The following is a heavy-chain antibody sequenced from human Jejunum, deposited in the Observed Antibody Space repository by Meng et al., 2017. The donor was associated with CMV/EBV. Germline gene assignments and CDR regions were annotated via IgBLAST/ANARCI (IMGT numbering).Heavy chain of an antibody. V-gene: IGHV3-20*03. CDR2: INWNGASM. D-gene: IGHD5-18*01. CDR1: GFRFHDYG. J-gene: IGHJ4*02. CDR3: ARDRDSYDYGACDY. Sequence: GFRFHDYGMNWVRRAPGKGLEWVAGINWNGASMGYADSVKGRFTISRDDAKSSLYLQMNSLRDEDTALYYCARDRDSYDYGACDYWGQGILVTVSS.